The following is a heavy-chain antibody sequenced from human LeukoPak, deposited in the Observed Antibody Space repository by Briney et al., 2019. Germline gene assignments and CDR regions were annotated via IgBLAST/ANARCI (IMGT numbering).Heavy chain of an antibody. D-gene: IGHD2-21*02. CDR3: ARAVGVTAIHNAFDI. V-gene: IGHV3-66*02. CDR2: IYSGGGT. CDR1: GFTFSRNY. J-gene: IGHJ3*02. Sequence: PGGSLRLSCAASGFTFSRNYMSWVRQAPGKGLERVSVIYSGGGTGYADSVKGRFTISRDNSKNTLYLQMNSLRAEDTAVYYCARAVGVTAIHNAFDIWGQGTMVTVSS.